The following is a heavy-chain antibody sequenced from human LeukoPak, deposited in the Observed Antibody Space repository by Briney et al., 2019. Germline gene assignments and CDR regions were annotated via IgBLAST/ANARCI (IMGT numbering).Heavy chain of an antibody. CDR3: AAGYGSSWYDLYFQY. Sequence: ASVKVSCKASGFTFTRSAMQWVRQARGQRLEWIGWIVVGNGNTKYAQSFQERVTITRDMSTSTAYMELRSLRSDDTALYYCAAGYGSSWYDLYFQYWGQGTLVTVSS. CDR2: IVVGNGNT. CDR1: GFTFTRSA. J-gene: IGHJ1*01. D-gene: IGHD6-13*01. V-gene: IGHV1-58*02.